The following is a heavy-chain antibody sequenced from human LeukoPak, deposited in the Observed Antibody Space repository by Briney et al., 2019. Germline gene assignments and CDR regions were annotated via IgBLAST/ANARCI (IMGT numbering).Heavy chain of an antibody. CDR1: GYTFTSYY. J-gene: IGHJ3*02. Sequence: ASVKVSCKASGYTFTSYYMHWVRQAPGQGLEWMGWINPNSGGTNYAQKFQGRVTMTRDTSISTAYMELSRLRSDDTAVYYCAIGNYYDSSGYSDAFDIWGQGTMVTVSS. D-gene: IGHD3-22*01. V-gene: IGHV1-2*02. CDR2: INPNSGGT. CDR3: AIGNYYDSSGYSDAFDI.